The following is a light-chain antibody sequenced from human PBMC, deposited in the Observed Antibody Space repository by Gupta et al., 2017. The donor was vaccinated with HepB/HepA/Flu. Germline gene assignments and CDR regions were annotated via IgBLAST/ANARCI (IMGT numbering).Light chain of an antibody. J-gene: IGLJ2*01. CDR3: ETWDSSLSAGV. V-gene: IGLV1-51*02. Sequence: QSVLPQPPSVSAAPGQKVTISCSGSSSNIGNNYVSWYQHHPGTAPKLLIYENNKRPSGIPDRFSASKSGTSATLGITGLQTGDEADYYCETWDSSLSAGVFGGGTKLTVL. CDR1: SSNIGNNY. CDR2: ENN.